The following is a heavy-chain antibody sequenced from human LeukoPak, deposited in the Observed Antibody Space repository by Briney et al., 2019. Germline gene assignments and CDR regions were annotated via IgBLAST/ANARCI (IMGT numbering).Heavy chain of an antibody. CDR3: ARSRYSGNFVFDY. V-gene: IGHV3-23*01. D-gene: IGHD5-12*01. J-gene: IGHJ4*02. CDR2: IKGSGGDT. CDR1: GFTFSSYA. Sequence: GGSLRLSCAASGFTFSSYAMTRVRQAPGKGPEWVSGIKGSGGDTYYADSVKGRFTISRDNSKNTLYLQMNSLRAEDTAVYYCARSRYSGNFVFDYWGQGTLVTVSS.